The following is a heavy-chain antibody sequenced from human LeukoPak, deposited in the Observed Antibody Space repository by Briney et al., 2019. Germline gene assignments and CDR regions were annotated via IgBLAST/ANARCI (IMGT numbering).Heavy chain of an antibody. Sequence: GGSLRLSCAASGFTFSSYSMNWVRQAPGKGLEWVSSISSSSSYIYYADSVKGRFTISRDNAKNSLYLQMNSLRAEDTAVCYCAKDLYDFWSGYPRYYYYYYMDVWGKGTTVTVSS. CDR1: GFTFSSYS. J-gene: IGHJ6*03. V-gene: IGHV3-21*04. CDR2: ISSSSSYI. D-gene: IGHD3-3*01. CDR3: AKDLYDFWSGYPRYYYYYYMDV.